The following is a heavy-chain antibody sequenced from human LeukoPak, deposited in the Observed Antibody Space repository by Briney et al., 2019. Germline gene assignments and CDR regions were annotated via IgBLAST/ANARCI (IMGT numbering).Heavy chain of an antibody. J-gene: IGHJ4*02. D-gene: IGHD2-2*01. Sequence: GGSLRLSCAASGFTFSGFWMHWVRQTPGKGLVGVSRINSDGSSTNYADSVKGRFTISRDNAKNLLYLQMNSLRAEDTAVYYCAREYCSSTSCSLVDFWGQGTLVTVSS. V-gene: IGHV3-74*01. CDR2: INSDGSST. CDR3: AREYCSSTSCSLVDF. CDR1: GFTFSGFW.